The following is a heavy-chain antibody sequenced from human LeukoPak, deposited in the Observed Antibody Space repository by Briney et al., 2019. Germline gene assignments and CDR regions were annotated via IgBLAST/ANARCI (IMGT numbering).Heavy chain of an antibody. D-gene: IGHD3-22*01. V-gene: IGHV3-74*01. CDR2: IKSDGST. CDR1: GFTFSIYW. CDR3: ARAPSEIGGYYPEYFRH. Sequence: TAGSLRLSCAASGFTFSIYWMHWVRQAPGKGLVWVSRIKSDGSTNYADCVKGRFNISRDNAKNTVSLQMNSLRAEDTGVYYCARAPSEIGGYYPEYFRHWGQGTLVTVSS. J-gene: IGHJ1*01.